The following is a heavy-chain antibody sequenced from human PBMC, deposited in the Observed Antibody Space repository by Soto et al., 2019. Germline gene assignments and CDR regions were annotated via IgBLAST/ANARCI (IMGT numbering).Heavy chain of an antibody. CDR3: ARDVQYWWDYATGGYDF. CDR1: GYSFVSHG. V-gene: IGHV1-18*04. J-gene: IGHJ4*02. Sequence: ASVKVSCKASGYSFVSHGISWVRQAPGQGLEWMAWIGPYKGGTIYARKFQGRVTVTADTSTSLAYMELRNLGPDDTAVYYCARDVQYWWDYATGGYDFWGQGTLVTVSS. CDR2: IGPYKGGT. D-gene: IGHD2-8*02.